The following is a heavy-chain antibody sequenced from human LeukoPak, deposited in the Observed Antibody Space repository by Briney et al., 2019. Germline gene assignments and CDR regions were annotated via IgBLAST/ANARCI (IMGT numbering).Heavy chain of an antibody. J-gene: IGHJ6*03. CDR2: IYYSGST. Sequence: SETLSLTCTVSGGSISSSSYYWGWIRQPPGKGLEWIGSIYYSGSTYYNPSLKSRVTISVDTSKNQFSLKLSSVTAADTAVYYCARINYYDSSGYYYGDYYYYMDVWGKGTTVTVSS. D-gene: IGHD3-22*01. CDR3: ARINYYDSSGYYYGDYYYYMDV. CDR1: GGSISSSSYY. V-gene: IGHV4-39*01.